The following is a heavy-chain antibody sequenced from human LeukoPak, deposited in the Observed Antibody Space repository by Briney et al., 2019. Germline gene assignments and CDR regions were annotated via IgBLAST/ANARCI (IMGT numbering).Heavy chain of an antibody. CDR2: IYYSGTT. CDR1: GGSISSSHYY. CDR3: ARQISDYYYYYIDV. V-gene: IGHV4-39*01. Sequence: SETLSLTCTVSGGSISSSHYYWGWIRQTPGKGLEWIGTIYYSGTTYYNPSLENRATISEDTSKNQFSLTLRSVTVADTAVYYCARQISDYYYYYIDVWGKGTTVTVSS. J-gene: IGHJ6*03. D-gene: IGHD3-10*01.